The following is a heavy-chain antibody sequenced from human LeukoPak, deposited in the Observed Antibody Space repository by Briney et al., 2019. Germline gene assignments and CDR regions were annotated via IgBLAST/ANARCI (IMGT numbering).Heavy chain of an antibody. Sequence: SQTLSLTCAISGDSVSSNSAAWNWIRQSPSGGLEWLGRTYYRSKWYNDYAVSVKSRITIKPDTSKNQFSLQLKSVTPEDTAVYYCAKSYSSGWDFDYWGQGTLVTVSS. V-gene: IGHV6-1*01. D-gene: IGHD6-19*01. CDR2: TYYRSKWYN. J-gene: IGHJ4*02. CDR3: AKSYSSGWDFDY. CDR1: GDSVSSNSAA.